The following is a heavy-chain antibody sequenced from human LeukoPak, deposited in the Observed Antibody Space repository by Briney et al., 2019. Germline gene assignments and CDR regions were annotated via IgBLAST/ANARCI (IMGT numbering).Heavy chain of an antibody. CDR2: IIAIFGTA. CDR1: GGTFSSYA. CDR3: ARYRTGYHYFDY. V-gene: IGHV1-69*05. Sequence: SVKVSCKASGGTFSSYAISWVRQAPGPGLEWMGGIIAIFGTANYAQKFQGRVTITTDESTSTAYMELSSLRTEDTAVYYCARYRTGYHYFDYWGQGTLVTVSS. J-gene: IGHJ4*02. D-gene: IGHD3-9*01.